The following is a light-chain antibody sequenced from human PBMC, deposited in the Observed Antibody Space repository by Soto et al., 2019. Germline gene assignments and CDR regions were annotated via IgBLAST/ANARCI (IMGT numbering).Light chain of an antibody. J-gene: IGKJ1*01. CDR1: QSISNY. CDR2: AAS. V-gene: IGKV1-9*01. Sequence: DIQMTQSPSSLSASVGDRVTITCRASQSISNYLNWYQQKPGKAPNLLIYAASTLQSGVPSRFSGSGSGTEFTLTISSLQPDDFATYYCQQYNSYWTFGQGTKVDNK. CDR3: QQYNSYWT.